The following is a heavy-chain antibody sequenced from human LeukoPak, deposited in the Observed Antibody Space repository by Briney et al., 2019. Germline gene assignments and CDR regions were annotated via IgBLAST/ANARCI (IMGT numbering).Heavy chain of an antibody. V-gene: IGHV4-59*06. CDR2: IYYSGST. CDR1: GGSISSYY. J-gene: IGHJ4*02. CDR3: ARGVVPAAVFDY. D-gene: IGHD2-2*01. Sequence: PSETLSLTCTVSGGSISSYYWSWIRQHPGKGLEWIGYIYYSGSTYYNPSLKSRVTISVDTSKNQFSLKLSSVTAADTAVYYCARGVVPAAVFDYWGQGTLVTVSS.